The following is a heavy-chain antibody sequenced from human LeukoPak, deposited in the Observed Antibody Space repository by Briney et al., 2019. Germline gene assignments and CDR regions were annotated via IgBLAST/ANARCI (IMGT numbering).Heavy chain of an antibody. CDR3: ARDPTMVRGVINYYYGMDV. V-gene: IGHV4-31*03. J-gene: IGHJ6*02. D-gene: IGHD3-10*01. CDR2: IYYSGST. CDR1: GGSISSGGYY. Sequence: SQTLSLTCTVSGGSISSGGYYWSWIRQHPGKGLEWIGYIYYSGSTYYNPSLKSRVTISVDMSKNQFSLKLSSVTAADTAVYYCARDPTMVRGVINYYYGMDVWGQGTTVTVSS.